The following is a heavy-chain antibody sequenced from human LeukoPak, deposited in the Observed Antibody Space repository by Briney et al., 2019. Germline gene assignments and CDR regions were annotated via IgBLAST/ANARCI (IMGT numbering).Heavy chain of an antibody. D-gene: IGHD7-27*01. CDR3: VRDKDWGFDS. CDR1: GFTFTTYS. J-gene: IGHJ4*02. CDR2: MGIGTSTI. Sequence: PGGSLRLSCAASGFTFTTYSMNWVRQAPGKGLEWVSHMGIGTSTIGYADSVKGRFTISRDNAKNSVHLQMGNLRVDDSAVYYCVRDKDWGFDSWGQGTLVTVSS. V-gene: IGHV3-48*01.